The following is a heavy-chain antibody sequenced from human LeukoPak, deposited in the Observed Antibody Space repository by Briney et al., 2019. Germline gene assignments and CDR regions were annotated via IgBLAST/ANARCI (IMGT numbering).Heavy chain of an antibody. V-gene: IGHV4-30-4*01. D-gene: IGHD3-10*01. CDR2: IYYSGST. CDR3: ARCSWFGEWYDWFDP. J-gene: IGHJ5*02. CDR1: GGSISSSNW. Sequence: SGTLSLTCAVSGGSISSSNWWSWIRQPPGKGLEWIGYIYYSGSTYYNPSLKSRVTISVDTSKNQFSLKLSSVTAADTAVYYCARCSWFGEWYDWFDPWGQGTLVTVSS.